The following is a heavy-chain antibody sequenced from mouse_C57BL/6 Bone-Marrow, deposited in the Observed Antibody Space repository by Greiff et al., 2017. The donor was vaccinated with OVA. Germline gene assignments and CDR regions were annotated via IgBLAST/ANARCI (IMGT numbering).Heavy chain of an antibody. Sequence: DVKLVESEGGLVQPGSSMKLSCTASGFTFSDYYMAWVRQVPEKGLEWVANINYDGSSTYYLDSLKSRFIISRDNAKNILYLQMSSLKSEDTATYYCARDDGFDYWGQGTTLTVSS. J-gene: IGHJ2*01. CDR1: GFTFSDYY. V-gene: IGHV5-16*01. CDR3: ARDDGFDY. CDR2: INYDGSST. D-gene: IGHD2-3*01.